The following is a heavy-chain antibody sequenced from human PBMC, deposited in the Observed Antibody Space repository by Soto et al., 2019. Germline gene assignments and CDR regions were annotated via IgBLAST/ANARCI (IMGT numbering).Heavy chain of an antibody. D-gene: IGHD3-10*01. CDR2: IIPIFGTA. CDR1: GGTFSSYA. Sequence: GASVKVSCKASGGTFSSYAISWVRQAPGQGLEWMGGIIPIFGTANYAQKFQGRVTITADESTSTAYMELRSLRSEDTAVYYCARVWFGEYGNYYYMDVWGKGTTVTVSS. V-gene: IGHV1-69*13. J-gene: IGHJ6*03. CDR3: ARVWFGEYGNYYYMDV.